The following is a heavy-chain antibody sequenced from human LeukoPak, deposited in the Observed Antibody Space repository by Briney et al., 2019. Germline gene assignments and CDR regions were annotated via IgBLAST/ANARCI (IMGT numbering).Heavy chain of an antibody. Sequence: SETLSLTCTVSGGSISSSSYYWGWIRQPPGKGLEWIGSIYYSGSTYYNPSLKSRVTISVDTSKNQFSLKLSSVTAADTAVYYCARAPNWNYEFGWFDPWGQGTLVTVSS. CDR2: IYYSGST. J-gene: IGHJ5*02. CDR1: GGSISSSSYY. CDR3: ARAPNWNYEFGWFDP. D-gene: IGHD1-7*01. V-gene: IGHV4-39*07.